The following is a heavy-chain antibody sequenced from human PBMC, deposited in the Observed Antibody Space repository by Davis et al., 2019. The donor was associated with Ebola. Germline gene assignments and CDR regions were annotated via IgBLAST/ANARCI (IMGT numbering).Heavy chain of an antibody. Sequence: GESLKISCKGSGYSFNTYWIAWVRQMPGKGLEWMGIIYPRDSDIRYRPSFEGQVTISVDRSISTAYLQWSSLKASDSAMYYCARQEALYGSIDYWGQGTLVTVSS. D-gene: IGHD6-13*01. J-gene: IGHJ4*02. CDR3: ARQEALYGSIDY. CDR1: GYSFNTYW. V-gene: IGHV5-51*01. CDR2: IYPRDSDI.